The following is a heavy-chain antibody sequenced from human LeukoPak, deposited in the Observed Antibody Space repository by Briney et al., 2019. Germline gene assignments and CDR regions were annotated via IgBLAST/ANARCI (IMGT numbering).Heavy chain of an antibody. CDR3: ARESAVGALNY. J-gene: IGHJ4*02. CDR1: GGTFNSYA. V-gene: IGHV1-69*11. D-gene: IGHD1-26*01. CDR2: IIPIPGTT. Sequence: SVKVSCKASGGTFNSYAISWVRQAPGQGLEWMGNIIPIPGTTNYAQKFQDRATISSDASTGTAYMELSSLRSEDTAVYYCARESAVGALNYWGQGTLVTVSS.